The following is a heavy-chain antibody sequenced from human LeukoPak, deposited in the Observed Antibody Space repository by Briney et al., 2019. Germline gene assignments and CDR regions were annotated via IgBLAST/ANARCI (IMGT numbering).Heavy chain of an antibody. CDR1: GGTFSSYA. V-gene: IGHV1-69*13. CDR2: IIPIFGTA. Sequence: ASVKVSCKASGGTFSSYAISWVRQAPGQVLEWMGGIIPIFGTANYAQKFQGRVTITADESTSTAYMELSSLRSEDTAVYYCARVPYYGSGSFDIWGQGTMVTVSS. D-gene: IGHD3-10*01. J-gene: IGHJ3*02. CDR3: ARVPYYGSGSFDI.